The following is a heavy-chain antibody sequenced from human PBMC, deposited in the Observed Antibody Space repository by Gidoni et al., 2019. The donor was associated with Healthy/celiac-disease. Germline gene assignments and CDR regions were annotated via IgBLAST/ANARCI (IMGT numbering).Heavy chain of an antibody. J-gene: IGHJ4*02. Sequence: QVQLVQSGAEVKKPGSSVKVSCKASGGTFSSYAISWVRQAPGQGLEWMGGIIHIFGTANYAQKFQGRVTITADKSTSTAYMELSSLRSEDTAVYYCARDATPYYDSSGYPYYWGQGTLVTVSS. CDR1: GGTFSSYA. D-gene: IGHD3-22*01. V-gene: IGHV1-69*06. CDR3: ARDATPYYDSSGYPYY. CDR2: IIHIFGTA.